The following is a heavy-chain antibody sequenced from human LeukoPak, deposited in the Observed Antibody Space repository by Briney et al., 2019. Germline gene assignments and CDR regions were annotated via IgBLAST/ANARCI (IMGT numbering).Heavy chain of an antibody. CDR1: GGSLSSYS. V-gene: IGHV4-59*12. Sequence: SETLSLTCTVSGGSLSSYSWSWIRQPPGKGLEWIGYIYYSGSTSYNPSLKSRVTISVDTSKNQFSLKLSSVTAVDTAVYYCASGYCSSTSCYFPDYWGQGTLVTVSS. CDR3: ASGYCSSTSCYFPDY. D-gene: IGHD2-2*03. CDR2: IYYSGST. J-gene: IGHJ4*02.